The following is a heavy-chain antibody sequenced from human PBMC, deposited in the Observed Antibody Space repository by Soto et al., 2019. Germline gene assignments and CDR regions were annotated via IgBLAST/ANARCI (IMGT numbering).Heavy chain of an antibody. CDR1: GGSIVNVDYY. J-gene: IGHJ4*03. Sequence: SETLCLTCTVAGGSIVNVDYYWSRIRQPPGKGLEWIGYIYYSGSTHYNPSLKSRVTISVDTSKNQFSLNLSSVTAADTAVYYCARAQNGAGNYYTRYFGYWGQRPLGTLYS. V-gene: IGHV4-30-4*01. D-gene: IGHD3-10*01. CDR3: ARAQNGAGNYYTRYFGY. CDR2: IYYSGST.